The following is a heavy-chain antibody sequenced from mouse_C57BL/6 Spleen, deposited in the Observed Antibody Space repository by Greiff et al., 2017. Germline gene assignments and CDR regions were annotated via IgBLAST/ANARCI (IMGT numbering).Heavy chain of an antibody. CDR3: ARGDYGTGFAY. V-gene: IGHV1-54*01. CDR2: INPGSGGT. CDR1: GYAFTNYL. Sequence: QVQLQQSGAALVRPGTSVKVSCKASGYAFTNYLIEWVKQRPGQGLEWIGVINPGSGGTNYNEKFKGKATLTADKSSSTAYMQLSSLTSEDSAVYVCARGDYGTGFAYWGQGTLVTVSA. J-gene: IGHJ3*01. D-gene: IGHD1-1*01.